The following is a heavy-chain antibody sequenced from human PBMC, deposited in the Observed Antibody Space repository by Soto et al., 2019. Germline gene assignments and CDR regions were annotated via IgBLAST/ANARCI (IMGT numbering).Heavy chain of an antibody. J-gene: IGHJ5*02. CDR3: ARAQLEWLPWPNWFDP. Sequence: SETQCLTWTVSCGSSSDPSYYCGCIRQHPGKGLEWIGYIYYSGSTYYNPSHKSRVTISVDTSKNQFSLKLSSVTAADTAVYYCARAQLEWLPWPNWFDPWGQGTLVTVSS. V-gene: IGHV4-31*02. CDR1: CGSSSDPSYY. D-gene: IGHD3-3*01. CDR2: IYYSGST.